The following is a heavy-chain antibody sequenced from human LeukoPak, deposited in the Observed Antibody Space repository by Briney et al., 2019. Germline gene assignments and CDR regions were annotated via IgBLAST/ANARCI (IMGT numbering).Heavy chain of an antibody. CDR2: IIPILGIA. Sequence: GASVKVSCRASGGTFSSYAISWVRQAPGQGLEWMGRIIPILGIANYAQKFQGRVTITADKSTSTAYMELSSLRSEATAVYYCAREGGGAVAGTGYWGQGTLVTVSS. V-gene: IGHV1-69*04. D-gene: IGHD6-19*01. J-gene: IGHJ4*02. CDR3: AREGGGAVAGTGY. CDR1: GGTFSSYA.